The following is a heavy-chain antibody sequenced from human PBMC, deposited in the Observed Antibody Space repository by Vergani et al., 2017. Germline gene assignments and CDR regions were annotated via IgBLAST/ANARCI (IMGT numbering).Heavy chain of an antibody. Sequence: EVQLEESGGGLVLPGRSLRHSCVASGFTSAGYAMHWVRQAPGKGLEWVSGISWNSNSIGYADSVKGRFTISRDNAKNSLYLQMNSLRAEDTALYYCAKDLGTSSGGGWFDPWGQGTLVTVSS. D-gene: IGHD6-6*01. V-gene: IGHV3-9*02. CDR3: AKDLGTSSGGGWFDP. CDR2: ISWNSNSI. J-gene: IGHJ5*02. CDR1: GFTSAGYA.